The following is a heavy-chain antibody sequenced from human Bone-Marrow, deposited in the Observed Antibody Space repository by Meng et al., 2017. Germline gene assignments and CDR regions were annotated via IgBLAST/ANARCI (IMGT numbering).Heavy chain of an antibody. CDR1: GFTFSSYG. CDR2: IWYDGSNK. J-gene: IGHJ5*02. Sequence: QGLRGEAGGGVVQPGWSLRLSCAASGFTFSSYGMHWVRQAPGKGLEWVAVIWYDGSNKYYADSVKSRFTISRDNSKNTLYLQMNSLRAEDTAVYYCARHSGTRQRGWFDPWGQGTLVTVSS. CDR3: ARHSGTRQRGWFDP. V-gene: IGHV3-33*01. D-gene: IGHD1-26*01.